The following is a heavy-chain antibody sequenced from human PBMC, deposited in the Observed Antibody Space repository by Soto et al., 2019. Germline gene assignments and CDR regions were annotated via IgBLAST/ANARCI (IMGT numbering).Heavy chain of an antibody. CDR3: ARDRGVAPPVAGNTHYYYYMDV. V-gene: IGHV1-18*01. CDR2: ISAFNGNT. D-gene: IGHD6-19*01. CDR1: GYSFTNYG. J-gene: IGHJ6*03. Sequence: QDQLVQSGAEVKKPGASVTVSCKASGYSFTNYGVTWVRQAPGQGLEWMGWISAFNGNTHYAQNLQGRVTMTTDASTSTAYMEVRSRRADDTAVYYCARDRGVAPPVAGNTHYYYYMDVWGKGTTVTVSS.